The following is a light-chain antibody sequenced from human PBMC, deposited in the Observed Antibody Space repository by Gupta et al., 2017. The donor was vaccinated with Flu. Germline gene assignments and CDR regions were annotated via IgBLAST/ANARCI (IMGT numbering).Light chain of an antibody. Sequence: DIVMTPSPDSLAVSLGERDTINCRYRRSVLYNSNDKNYSAWYQQKPGQPPKLLIYWASTREAGVPDRCSGSGAGTDFTLTISSLQAEEVAVYYCQQYYATDSWTFGQGTKVEIK. J-gene: IGKJ1*01. V-gene: IGKV4-1*01. CDR2: WAS. CDR3: QQYYATDSWT. CDR1: RSVLYNSNDKNY.